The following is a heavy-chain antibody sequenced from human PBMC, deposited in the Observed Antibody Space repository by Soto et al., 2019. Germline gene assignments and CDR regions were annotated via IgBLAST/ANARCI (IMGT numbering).Heavy chain of an antibody. J-gene: IGHJ4*02. Sequence: QVQLVEAGGGLVKPGGYLRLSCAASGFIFRDYYMGWIRQAPGKGLEWLSYISGSGSTKYHADSVKGRFTISRDNAEKSLLLEMNSLRAEDTAVYYCARKSGVVVKIGGIYQWGQGTLVTVSS. D-gene: IGHD2-15*01. CDR2: ISGSGSTK. CDR1: GFIFRDYY. CDR3: ARKSGVVVKIGGIYQ. V-gene: IGHV3-11*01.